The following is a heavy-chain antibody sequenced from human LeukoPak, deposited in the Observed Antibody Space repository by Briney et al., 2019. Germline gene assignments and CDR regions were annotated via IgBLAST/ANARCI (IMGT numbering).Heavy chain of an antibody. J-gene: IGHJ4*02. Sequence: SVTVSCKASGGTFSSYAISWVRQAPGQGLEWMGGIIPIFGTANYAQKFQGRVTITTDESTSTAYMELSSLRSEDTAVYYCARGKYYYDSSGYYFYYFDYWGQGTLVTVS. CDR1: GGTFSSYA. CDR3: ARGKYYYDSSGYYFYYFDY. V-gene: IGHV1-69*05. D-gene: IGHD3-22*01. CDR2: IIPIFGTA.